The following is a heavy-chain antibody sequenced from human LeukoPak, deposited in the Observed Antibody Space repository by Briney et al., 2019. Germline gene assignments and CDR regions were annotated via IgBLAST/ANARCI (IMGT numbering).Heavy chain of an antibody. J-gene: IGHJ3*02. CDR2: IYTSGST. V-gene: IGHV4-4*07. CDR3: ARDPSYSNYGGAFDI. Sequence: RPSETLSLTCTVSGGSISSYYWSWIRQPAGKGLEWIGRIYTSGSTNYNPSLKSRVTMSVDTSKNQFSLKLSSVTAADTAVYYCARDPSYSNYGGAFDIWGQGTMVTVSS. D-gene: IGHD4-11*01. CDR1: GGSISSYY.